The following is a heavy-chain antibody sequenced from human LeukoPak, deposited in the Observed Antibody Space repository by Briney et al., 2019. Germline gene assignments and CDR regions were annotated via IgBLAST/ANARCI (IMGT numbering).Heavy chain of an antibody. J-gene: IGHJ4*02. V-gene: IGHV4-59*11. CDR2: IYYSGST. D-gene: IGHD3-22*01. CDR1: GGSISSHY. CDR3: ARRSGVLDSRDSRYYFDH. Sequence: SETLSLTCIVSGGSISSHYWSWIRQPPGKGLEYIGYIYYSGSTDYNPSLKSRVTISLDTSKNQLSLNLTSVTAADTAVYYCARRSGVLDSRDSRYYFDHWGQGTLVTVSS.